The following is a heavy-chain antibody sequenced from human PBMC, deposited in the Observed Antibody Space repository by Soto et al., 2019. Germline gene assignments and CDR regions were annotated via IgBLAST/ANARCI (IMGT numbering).Heavy chain of an antibody. CDR3: ARAIRAVVYYYGMDV. CDR1: GFTFSSYA. V-gene: IGHV3-30-3*01. J-gene: IGHJ6*02. Sequence: QVQLVESGGGVVQPGRSLRLSCAASGFTFSSYAMHWVRQAPGKGLEWVAVISYDGSNKYYADSVKGRFTISRDNSKNPLYLQMRSLRAEDTAVYYCARAIRAVVYYYGMDVWGRWTTVTVSS. D-gene: IGHD6-19*01. CDR2: ISYDGSNK.